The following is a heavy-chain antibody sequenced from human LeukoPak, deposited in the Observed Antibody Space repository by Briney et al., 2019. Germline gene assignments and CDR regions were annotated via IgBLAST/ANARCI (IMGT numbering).Heavy chain of an antibody. J-gene: IGHJ4*02. V-gene: IGHV1-69*04. CDR2: IIPILGIA. D-gene: IGHD4-17*01. Sequence: SVKVSCKASGGTFSSYAISWVRQVPGQGLEWMGRIIPILGIANYAQKFQGRVTITADKSTSTAYMELSSLRSEDTAVYYCARVPEYGDLAYFDYWGQGTLVTVSS. CDR1: GGTFSSYA. CDR3: ARVPEYGDLAYFDY.